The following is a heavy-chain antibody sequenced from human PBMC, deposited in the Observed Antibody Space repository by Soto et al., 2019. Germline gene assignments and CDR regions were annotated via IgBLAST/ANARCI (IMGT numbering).Heavy chain of an antibody. J-gene: IGHJ3*01. CDR2: IYQKENT. D-gene: IGHD6-13*01. V-gene: IGHV4-4*02. Sequence: TSETLSLTCAVSGGAISGSHWWSWVRQPPGRPMEWIAEIYQKENTNYNPSLRSRVTISVDKSKNQFSLNLISVTAADTAMYYCAGDPVAASGTAFDVWGQGTMVT. CDR3: AGDPVAASGTAFDV. CDR1: GGAISGSHW.